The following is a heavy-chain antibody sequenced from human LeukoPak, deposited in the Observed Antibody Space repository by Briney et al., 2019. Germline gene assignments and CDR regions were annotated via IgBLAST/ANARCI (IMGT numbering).Heavy chain of an antibody. Sequence: SETLSLNCTVSGGSIRSDFHYWDWIRQPPGKGLEWIGSILYTGGSWVKPSLKSRASISVDTSRNQFSLTLHSVNAIDTALYYCTRRASGSGGTQAGMGVWGQGTTVTVSS. D-gene: IGHD2-15*01. J-gene: IGHJ6*02. V-gene: IGHV4-39*01. CDR3: TRRASGSGGTQAGMGV. CDR1: GGSIRSDFHY. CDR2: ILYTGGS.